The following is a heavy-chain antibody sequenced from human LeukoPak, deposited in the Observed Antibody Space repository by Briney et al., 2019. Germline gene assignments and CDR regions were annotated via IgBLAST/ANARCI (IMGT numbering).Heavy chain of an antibody. CDR3: AATLTVTTGSAYFGMDV. CDR2: IVVGSVNT. CDR1: GFTFCTSA. J-gene: IGHJ6*02. Sequence: ASVKVSCKASGFTFCTSAVQWVRQARGQRLEWIGWIVVGSVNTNYAQKFQERVTITRDMSTSTAYMELSSLRSEDTAVYYCAATLTVTTGSAYFGMDVWGQGTTVTVSS. D-gene: IGHD4-17*01. V-gene: IGHV1-58*01.